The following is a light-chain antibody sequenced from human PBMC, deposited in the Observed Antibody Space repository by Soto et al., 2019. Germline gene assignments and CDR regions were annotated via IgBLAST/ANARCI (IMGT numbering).Light chain of an antibody. CDR3: AAWDDSLFVV. Sequence: QSVLTQPPSASGTPGQRVTISCSGSSSNIGSNTVNWYQQLPGTAPKLLIYGNNQRPSGVPDRFSGSKSGTSASLAISGLQSEVEDDYYCAAWDDSLFVVFGGGTQLTVL. CDR1: SSNIGSNT. CDR2: GNN. V-gene: IGLV1-44*01. J-gene: IGLJ2*01.